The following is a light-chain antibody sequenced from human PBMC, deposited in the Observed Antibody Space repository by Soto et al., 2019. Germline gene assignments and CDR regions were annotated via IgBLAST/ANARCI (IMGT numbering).Light chain of an antibody. CDR2: DAS. J-gene: IGKJ5*01. V-gene: IGKV3-11*01. CDR3: QQHNQWPIT. Sequence: PGERATLSCRASQSVSSYLAWYQQKPGQAPRLLIYDASNRATGIPARFSGSGSGTDFTLTIRTLEPEDPAFYHCQQHNQWPITFDHETGLEIK. CDR1: QSVSSY.